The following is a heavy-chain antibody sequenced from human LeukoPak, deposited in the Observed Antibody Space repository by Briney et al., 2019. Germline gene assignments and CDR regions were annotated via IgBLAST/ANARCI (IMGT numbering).Heavy chain of an antibody. J-gene: IGHJ4*02. CDR1: GYTFTDYY. CDR3: VSWAGGNSDVASFDY. D-gene: IGHD2-21*01. CDR2: ITHKSGAT. Sequence: ASVKVSCKASGYTFTDYYIRWVRQAPGQGFEWMGWITHKSGATKFAQKFQGRVTLTRDTSIKTAYMELSNLTSDDTAAYYCVSWAGGNSDVASFDYWGQGTLVTVSS. V-gene: IGHV1-2*02.